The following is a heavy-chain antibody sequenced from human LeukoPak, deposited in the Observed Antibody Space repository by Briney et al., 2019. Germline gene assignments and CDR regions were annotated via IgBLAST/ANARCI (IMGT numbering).Heavy chain of an antibody. V-gene: IGHV3-15*01. J-gene: IGHJ5*02. CDR3: TTGNP. CDR2: MKSKPEGGTT. CDR1: GFTFVNAS. Sequence: GGSLRLSCLTSGFTFVNASMSWVRQAPGKGLEWVGLMKSKPEGGTTFYAAPVRGRFTISRDDSRNTLYLQMTSLTVGDTGVYYCTTGNPWGQGTLVTVSS.